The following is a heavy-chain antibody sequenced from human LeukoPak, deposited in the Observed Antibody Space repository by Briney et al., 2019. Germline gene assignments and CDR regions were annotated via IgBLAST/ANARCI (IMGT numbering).Heavy chain of an antibody. D-gene: IGHD3-22*01. J-gene: IGHJ3*02. V-gene: IGHV3-11*06. Sequence: GRFTISRDNAKNSLYLQMNSLRAEDTAVYYCAREREGDYYYDSSGAAGAFDIWGQGTMVTVSS. CDR3: AREREGDYYYDSSGAAGAFDI.